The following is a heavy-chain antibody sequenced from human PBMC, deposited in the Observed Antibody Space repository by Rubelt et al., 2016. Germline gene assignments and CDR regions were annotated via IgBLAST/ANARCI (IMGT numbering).Heavy chain of an antibody. CDR2: IYHGGST. D-gene: IGHD6-19*01. CDR1: GYSISSGYY. Sequence: QVQLQESGPGLVTPSETLSLTCTVSGYSISSGYYWGWIRQPPGKGLEWIGSIYHGGSTYYNPSLKSRVTISVDTSKDQVSLKLSAVTAADTAVYYCARDHSSGWYLEGFFDYWGQGTLVTVSS. J-gene: IGHJ4*02. V-gene: IGHV4-38-2*02. CDR3: ARDHSSGWYLEGFFDY.